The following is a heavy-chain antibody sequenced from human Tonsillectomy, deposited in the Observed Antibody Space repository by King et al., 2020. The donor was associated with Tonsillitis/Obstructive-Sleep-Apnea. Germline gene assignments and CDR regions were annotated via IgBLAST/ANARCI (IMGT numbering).Heavy chain of an antibody. CDR2: ISTNTGNP. CDR3: ARRYCSGGRCYYDAFDI. D-gene: IGHD2-15*01. CDR1: GYTFTIYA. J-gene: IGHJ3*02. V-gene: IGHV7-4-1*02. Sequence: QLVQSGSELKNPGASVKVSCKASGYTFTIYAMNWVRQAPGQGLEWMGWISTNTGNPTYAQDFTGRFVFSLDTSVSTAYPQISSLKAEDTAVYYCARRYCSGGRCYYDAFDIWGQGTMVTVSS.